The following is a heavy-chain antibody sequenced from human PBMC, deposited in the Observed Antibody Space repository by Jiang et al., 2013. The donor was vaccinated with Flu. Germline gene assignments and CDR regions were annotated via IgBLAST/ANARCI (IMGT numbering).Heavy chain of an antibody. CDR1: GHTFTGYY. D-gene: IGHD3-9*01. V-gene: IGHV1-2*04. CDR2: INPNSGGT. CDR3: ARSLRYFDWLLLDY. Sequence: ASGHTFTGYYMHWVRQAPGQGLEWMGWINPNSGGTNYAQKFQGWVTMTRDTSISTAYMELSRLRSDDTAVYYCARSLRYFDWLLLDYWGQGTLVTVSS. J-gene: IGHJ4*02.